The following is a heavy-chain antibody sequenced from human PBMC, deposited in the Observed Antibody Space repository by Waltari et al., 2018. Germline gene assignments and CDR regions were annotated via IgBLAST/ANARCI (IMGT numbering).Heavy chain of an antibody. J-gene: IGHJ3*02. CDR2: IYNSGDT. D-gene: IGHD5-18*01. V-gene: IGHV4-39*01. Sequence: QLQLQESGPGLVKPSETLSLSCTVSGASITRSRSYWAWIRQPPGKGLEWIGNIYNSGDTYYTRSLKSRVTISVDTSKNQLSMRLASATAADTAVYFCAGVDTALDDKGDSFEIWGQGTMV. CDR3: AGVDTALDDKGDSFEI. CDR1: GASITRSRSY.